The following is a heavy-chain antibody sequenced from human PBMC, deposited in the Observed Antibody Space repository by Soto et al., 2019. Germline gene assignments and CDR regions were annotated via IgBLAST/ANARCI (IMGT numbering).Heavy chain of an antibody. Sequence: EVQLLESGGGLVQPGGSLRLSCAASGFTFSSYDMSWVRHAPGKGLEWVSTISDGGVTTYYTNSVKGRFTTSRDNSKNTLYLQMNSLRAEDTALYYCAKVGSSGWYYCDYWGQGTLVPVSS. CDR2: ISDGGVTT. J-gene: IGHJ4*02. CDR3: AKVGSSGWYYCDY. CDR1: GFTFSSYD. D-gene: IGHD6-19*01. V-gene: IGHV3-23*01.